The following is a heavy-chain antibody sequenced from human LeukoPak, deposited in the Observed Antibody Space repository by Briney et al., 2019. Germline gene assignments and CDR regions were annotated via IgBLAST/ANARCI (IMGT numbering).Heavy chain of an antibody. V-gene: IGHV3-23*01. CDR2: ISGSGGST. Sequence: PGGSLRLSCAASGFTFSSYAMSWVRQAPGKGLEWVSAISGSGGSTYYADSVKGRFTISRDNSKNTLYLQMNSLRAEDTAVYYCAKGVAPYYYYGMDVWGQGTTVTVSS. CDR1: GFTFSSYA. CDR3: AKGVAPYYYYGMDV. D-gene: IGHD2-15*01. J-gene: IGHJ6*02.